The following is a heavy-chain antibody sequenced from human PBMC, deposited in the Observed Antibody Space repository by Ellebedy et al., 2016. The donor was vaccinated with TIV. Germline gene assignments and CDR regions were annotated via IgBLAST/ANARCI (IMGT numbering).Heavy chain of an antibody. CDR1: GFTFSRYW. CDR3: GRDDRYGLDV. CDR2: IYTDGSST. J-gene: IGHJ6*02. Sequence: GESLKISCAASGFTFSRYWMHWVRQAPGKGLEWVSRIYTDGSSTNYADSVKGRFTISRDNAKDTVYLQMNSLRAEDTAVYYCGRDDRYGLDVWGQGTTVIVSS. V-gene: IGHV3-74*01.